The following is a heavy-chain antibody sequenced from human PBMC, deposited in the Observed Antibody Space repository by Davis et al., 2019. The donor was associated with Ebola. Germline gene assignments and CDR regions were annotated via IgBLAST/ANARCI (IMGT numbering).Heavy chain of an antibody. Sequence: GGSLRLSCKGSGYSFTTYWIAWVRQTPAKGLEWMGIIYPGDSDTRYSPSFEGQVTISVDRSISTAYLQWSSLKASDTAMYYCAKLNDYSPFDSWGQGTLVTVSS. J-gene: IGHJ4*02. CDR1: GYSFTTYW. CDR2: IYPGDSDT. V-gene: IGHV5-51*01. D-gene: IGHD4-11*01. CDR3: AKLNDYSPFDS.